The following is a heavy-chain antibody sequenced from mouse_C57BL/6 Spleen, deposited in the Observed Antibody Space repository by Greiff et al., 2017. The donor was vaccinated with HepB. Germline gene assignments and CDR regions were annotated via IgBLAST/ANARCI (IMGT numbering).Heavy chain of an antibody. V-gene: IGHV5-16*01. Sequence: DVHLVESEGGLVQPGRSMKLSCTASGFTFSDYYMAWVRQVPEKGLEWVANINYDGSSTYYLDSLKSRFIISRDNAKNILYLQMSSLKSEDTATYYCAREGNYFDYWGQGTTLTVSS. CDR1: GFTFSDYY. J-gene: IGHJ2*01. CDR3: AREGNYFDY. CDR2: INYDGSST.